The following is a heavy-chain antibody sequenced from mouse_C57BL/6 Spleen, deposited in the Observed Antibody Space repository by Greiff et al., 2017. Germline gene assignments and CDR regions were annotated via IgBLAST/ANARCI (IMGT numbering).Heavy chain of an antibody. D-gene: IGHD1-2*01. J-gene: IGHJ2*01. CDR2: IDPSDSYT. CDR3: ARQGDHCRFDY. V-gene: IGHV1-69*01. Sequence: VQLQQPGAELVMPGASVKLSCKASGYTFTSYWMHWVKQRPGQGLEWIGEIDPSDSYTNYNQKFKGKTTLTVDKSSSTAYMQLSSLTSEDSAVYCCARQGDHCRFDYWGQGTTLTVSS. CDR1: GYTFTSYW.